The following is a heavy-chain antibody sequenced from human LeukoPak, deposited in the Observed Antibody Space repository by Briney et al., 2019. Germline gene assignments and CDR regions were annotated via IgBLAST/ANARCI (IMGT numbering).Heavy chain of an antibody. CDR1: GFTFSNYA. CDR2: ISGSGVST. D-gene: IGHD2-15*01. Sequence: GSLRLSCAASGFTFSNYAMSWVRQAPGKGLEWVSTISGSGVSTYYADSVKGRFTISRDNAKNSLYLQMNSLRAEDTAVYYCASAVVVAAVGGGFDYWGQGTLVTVSS. CDR3: ASAVVVAAVGGGFDY. V-gene: IGHV3-23*01. J-gene: IGHJ4*02.